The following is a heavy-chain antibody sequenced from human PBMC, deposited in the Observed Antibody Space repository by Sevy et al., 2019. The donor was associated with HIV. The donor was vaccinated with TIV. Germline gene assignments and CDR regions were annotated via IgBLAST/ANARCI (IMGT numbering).Heavy chain of an antibody. CDR2: ISYDGSNK. CDR1: GFTFSSYA. V-gene: IGHV3-30*04. Sequence: GGSLRLSCAASGFTFSSYAMHWVRQAPGKGLEWVAVISYDGSNKYYADSVKGRFTISRDNSKNTLYLQMNSLRAEDTAVYYCARDPLISLGADLFDYWGQGTLVTVSS. CDR3: ARDPLISLGADLFDY. D-gene: IGHD7-27*01. J-gene: IGHJ4*02.